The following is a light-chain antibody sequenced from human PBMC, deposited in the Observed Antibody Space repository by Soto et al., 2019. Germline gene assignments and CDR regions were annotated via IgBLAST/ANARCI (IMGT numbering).Light chain of an antibody. CDR2: SNN. CDR1: NSNIGRNT. J-gene: IGLJ1*01. V-gene: IGLV1-44*01. Sequence: QLVLTQPPSASGTPGQRVTISCSGSNSNIGRNTVNWYQQVTGTAPKLLIYSNNKRPSGVPDRFSGSKSGTSASLAISGLQSEDESNYYCASWDDSLTGYVFGTGTKVTVL. CDR3: ASWDDSLTGYV.